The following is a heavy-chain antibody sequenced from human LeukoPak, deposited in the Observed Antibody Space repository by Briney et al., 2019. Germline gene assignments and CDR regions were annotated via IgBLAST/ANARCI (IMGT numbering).Heavy chain of an antibody. Sequence: GASVKVSCKASGYTFTSYGISWVRQAPGQGLEWMGWISAYNGNTNYAQKLQGRVTITADESTSTAYMELSSLRSEDTAVYYCARTGCSGDGCYYYFDYWGQGTLVTVSS. CDR1: GYTFTSYG. CDR3: ARTGCSGDGCYYYFDY. J-gene: IGHJ4*02. V-gene: IGHV1-18*01. D-gene: IGHD2-15*01. CDR2: ISAYNGNT.